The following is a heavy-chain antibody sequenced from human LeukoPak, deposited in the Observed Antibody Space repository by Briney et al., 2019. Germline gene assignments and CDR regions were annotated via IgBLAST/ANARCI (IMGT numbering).Heavy chain of an antibody. CDR1: GGSISSYY. CDR3: ARHRLGGSYYYDY. CDR2: IYYSGST. Sequence: PSETLSLTCTVSGGSISSYYWSWIRQPPGKGLEWIGYIYYSGSTNYNPSLKSRVTISVDTSKNQFSLKLSSVTAADTAVYYCARHRLGGSYYYDYWGQGTLVTVSP. D-gene: IGHD1-26*01. V-gene: IGHV4-59*08. J-gene: IGHJ4*02.